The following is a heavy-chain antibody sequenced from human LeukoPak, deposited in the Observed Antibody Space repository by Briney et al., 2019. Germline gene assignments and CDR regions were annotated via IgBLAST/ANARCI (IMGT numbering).Heavy chain of an antibody. CDR2: ISAYNGNT. CDR1: GYTFTSYG. V-gene: IGHV1-18*01. J-gene: IGHJ4*02. D-gene: IGHD3-9*01. CDR3: ARDNYDVLTGYYFFDY. Sequence: ASVKVSCKASGYTFTSYGISWVRQAPGQGLEWMGWISAYNGNTNYAQKLQGRVTLTTDPSTTTAYMELRRLSSDDTAVYYYARDNYDVLTGYYFFDYWGQGTLVTVSS.